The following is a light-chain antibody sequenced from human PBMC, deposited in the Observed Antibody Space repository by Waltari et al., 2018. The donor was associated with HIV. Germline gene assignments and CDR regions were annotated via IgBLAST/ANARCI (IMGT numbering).Light chain of an antibody. CDR2: EGI. J-gene: IGLJ3*02. Sequence: QAALTQPASVSGSPGQSITISSTGTSTHVGNYNLVSWYQQHPGKAPKLMFYEGIKPPSVVSNRISGSKSGNTASLTISGLQADDEADYYCCSYGGSSTWVFGGGTKLTVL. CDR3: CSYGGSSTWV. CDR1: STHVGNYNL. V-gene: IGLV2-23*01.